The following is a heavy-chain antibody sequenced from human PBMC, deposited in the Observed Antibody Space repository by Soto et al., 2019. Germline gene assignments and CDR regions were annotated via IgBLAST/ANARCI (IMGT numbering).Heavy chain of an antibody. Sequence: VASVKVSCKASGGTFSSYAISWVRRAPGQGLEWMGGIIPIFGTANYAQKFQGRVTITADESTSTAYMELSSLRSEDTAVYYCAREGDGYNLFAFDIWGQGTMVTV. CDR1: GGTFSSYA. J-gene: IGHJ3*02. CDR2: IIPIFGTA. D-gene: IGHD5-12*01. V-gene: IGHV1-69*13. CDR3: AREGDGYNLFAFDI.